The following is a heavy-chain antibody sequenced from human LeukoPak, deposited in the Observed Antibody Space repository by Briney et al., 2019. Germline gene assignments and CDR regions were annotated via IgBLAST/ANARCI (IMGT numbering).Heavy chain of an antibody. CDR3: ARGLIRAFDY. D-gene: IGHD2-21*01. CDR1: GGSFSGYY. CDR2: INHSGST. Sequence: SETLSLTCAVYGGSFSGYYWSWIRQPPGKGLEWIGEINHSGSTNYNPSLKSRVTISVDTSKNQFSLKLSSVTAADMAVYYCARGLIRAFDYWGQGTLVTVSS. V-gene: IGHV4-34*01. J-gene: IGHJ4*02.